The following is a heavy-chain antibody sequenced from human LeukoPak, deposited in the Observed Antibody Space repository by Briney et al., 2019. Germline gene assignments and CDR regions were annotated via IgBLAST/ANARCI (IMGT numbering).Heavy chain of an antibody. CDR1: GGSISSYY. Sequence: SETLSLTCTVSGGSISSYYWSWIRQPPGKGLEWIGYIYYSGSTNYNPSLKSRVTISVDTSKNQFSLKLSSVTAADTAVYYCARVASRGVIIPYFDYWGREPWSPSPQ. V-gene: IGHV4-59*01. CDR2: IYYSGST. D-gene: IGHD3-10*01. J-gene: IGHJ4*02. CDR3: ARVASRGVIIPYFDY.